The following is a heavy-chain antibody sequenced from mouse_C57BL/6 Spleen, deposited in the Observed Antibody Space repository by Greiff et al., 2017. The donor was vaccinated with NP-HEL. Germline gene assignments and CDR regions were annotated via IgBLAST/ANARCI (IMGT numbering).Heavy chain of an antibody. CDR1: GFTFSDAW. CDR3: TRWEGACITTVVDYAMEY. V-gene: IGHV6-6*01. Sequence: EVQVVESGGGLVQPGGSMKLSCAASGFTFSDAWMDWVRQSPEKGLEWVAEIRNKANNHATYYAESVKGRFTISRDDSKSSVYLQMNSLRAEDTGIYYCTRWEGACITTVVDYAMEYWGEGASVTVSS. D-gene: IGHD1-1*01. CDR2: IRNKANNHAT. J-gene: IGHJ4*01.